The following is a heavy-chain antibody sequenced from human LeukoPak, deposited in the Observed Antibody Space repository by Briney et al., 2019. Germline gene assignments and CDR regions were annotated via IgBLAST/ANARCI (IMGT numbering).Heavy chain of an antibody. J-gene: IGHJ5*02. D-gene: IGHD3-9*01. CDR2: ISSSSNYI. V-gene: IGHV3-21*04. CDR1: GFTFSSYC. CDR3: ARAADILTGFRFDP. Sequence: GGSLRLSCAASGFTFSSYCMNWVRQAPGKGLEWVSSISSSSNYIYYADSVKGRFTISRDNAKNSLYLQMNSLRSDDTAVYYCARAADILTGFRFDPWGQGTLVTVSS.